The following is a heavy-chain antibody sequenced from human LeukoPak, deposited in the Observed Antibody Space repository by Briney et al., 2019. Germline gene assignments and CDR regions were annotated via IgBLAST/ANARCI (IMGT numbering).Heavy chain of an antibody. CDR1: GYTFTTYD. D-gene: IGHD1-1*01. V-gene: IGHV1-8*01. CDR2: MNTSSANP. CDR3: AIGERSYYFDY. J-gene: IGHJ4*02. Sequence: ASVKVSCEASGYTFTTYDINWVRHATGQGLGLIGWMNTSSANPGYTQKDQSSITMTRNTCISTAYMELSSLGSEDTAVYYCAIGERSYYFDYWGQGTLVTVS.